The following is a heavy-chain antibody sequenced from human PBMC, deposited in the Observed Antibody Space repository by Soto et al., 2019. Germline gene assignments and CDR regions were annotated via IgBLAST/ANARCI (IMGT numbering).Heavy chain of an antibody. CDR3: ARGGIAVARPRGANDY. V-gene: IGHV1-46*01. CDR1: GYTFTSYY. D-gene: IGHD6-19*01. J-gene: IGHJ4*02. CDR2: INPSGGST. Sequence: QVQLVQSGAEVKKPGASVKVSCKASGYTFTSYYMHWVRQAPGRGLEWMGIINPSGGSTSYAKKSERRLTMTXXTXTXXVYEELSSLRSAGTAVYYCARGGIAVARPRGANDYWGQGTLFTVSS.